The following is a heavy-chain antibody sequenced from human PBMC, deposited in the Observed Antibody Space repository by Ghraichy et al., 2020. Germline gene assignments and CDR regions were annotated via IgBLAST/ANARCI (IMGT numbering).Heavy chain of an antibody. CDR3: ARSGEYYDSSGYWGPVAFDI. V-gene: IGHV4-4*02. Sequence: SETLSLTCAVSGGSISSSNWWSWVRQPPGKGLEWIGEIYHSGSTNYNPSLKSRVTISVDKSKNQFSLKLSSVTAADTAVYYCARSGEYYDSSGYWGPVAFDIWGQGTMVTVSS. J-gene: IGHJ3*02. D-gene: IGHD3-22*01. CDR1: GGSISSSNW. CDR2: IYHSGST.